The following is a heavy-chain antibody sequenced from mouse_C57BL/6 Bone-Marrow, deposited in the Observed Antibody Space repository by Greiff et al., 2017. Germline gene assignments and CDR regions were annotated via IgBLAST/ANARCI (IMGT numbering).Heavy chain of an antibody. V-gene: IGHV1-15*01. J-gene: IGHJ2*01. CDR2: IDPETGGT. CDR1: GYTFTDYE. D-gene: IGHD1-1*01. Sequence: VHVKQSGAELVRPGASVTLSCKASGYTFTDYEMHWVKQTPVHGLEWIGAIDPETGGTAYNQKFKGKAILTADKSSSTAYMELRSLTSEDSAVYYCTLYGSYYFDYWGQGTTLTVSS. CDR3: TLYGSYYFDY.